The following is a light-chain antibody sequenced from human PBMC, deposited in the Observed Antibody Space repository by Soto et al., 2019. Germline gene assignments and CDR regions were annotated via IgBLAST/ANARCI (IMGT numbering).Light chain of an antibody. CDR2: SAS. CDR1: QNIRSH. V-gene: IGKV1-39*01. Sequence: DIQMTQSPSAQSASVGDTVTITCRASQNIRSHLNWYQQKPGKAPELLIYSASRLQSGVPSRFGGSGSGTDFTLTLSDLQPEDFATYYCQQSYTPPPIPFRLGTRLQIK. J-gene: IGKJ5*01. CDR3: QQSYTPPPIP.